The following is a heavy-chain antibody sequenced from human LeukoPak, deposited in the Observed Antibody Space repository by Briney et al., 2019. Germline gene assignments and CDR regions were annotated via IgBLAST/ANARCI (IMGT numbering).Heavy chain of an antibody. CDR3: ARAPPPGYSSGWYFSGEFDY. CDR1: GGSVSSGSYY. Sequence: SETLSLTCTVSGGSVSSGSYYWSWIRQPPGKGLEWIGYIYYSGSTNYNPSLKSRVTISVDTSKNQFSLKLSSVTAADTAVYYCARAPPPGYSSGWYFSGEFDYWGQGTLVTVSS. V-gene: IGHV4-61*01. J-gene: IGHJ4*02. D-gene: IGHD6-19*01. CDR2: IYYSGST.